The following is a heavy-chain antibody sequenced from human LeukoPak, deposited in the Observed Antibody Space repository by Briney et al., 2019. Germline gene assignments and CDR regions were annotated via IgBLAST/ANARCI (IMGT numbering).Heavy chain of an antibody. CDR1: GGSISSSSYY. J-gene: IGHJ4*02. V-gene: IGHV4-39*01. Sequence: SETLSLTCTVSGGSISSSSYYWGWIRQPPGKGLEWIGSIYYSGSTYYNPSLKSRVTISVDTSKNQSSLKLSSVTAADTAVYYCARRILAAAGRFDYWGQGTLVTVSS. D-gene: IGHD6-13*01. CDR2: IYYSGST. CDR3: ARRILAAAGRFDY.